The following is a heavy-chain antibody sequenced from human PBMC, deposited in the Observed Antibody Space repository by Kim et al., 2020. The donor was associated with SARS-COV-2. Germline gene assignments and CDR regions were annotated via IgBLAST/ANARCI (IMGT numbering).Heavy chain of an antibody. D-gene: IGHD3-3*01. CDR1: GFTFSDYY. J-gene: IGHJ6*02. Sequence: GGSLRLSCAASGFTFSDYYMSWIRQAPGKGLEWVSYISSSGSTIYYADSVKGRFTISRDNAKNSLYLQMNSRRAEDTAVYYCARDRITIFGVVISGYGMDVWGQGTTVTVSS. CDR2: ISSSGSTI. V-gene: IGHV3-11*01. CDR3: ARDRITIFGVVISGYGMDV.